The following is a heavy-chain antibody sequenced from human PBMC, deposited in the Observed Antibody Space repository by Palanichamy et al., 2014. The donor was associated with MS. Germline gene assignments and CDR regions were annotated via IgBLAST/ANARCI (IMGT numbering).Heavy chain of an antibody. CDR2: ISSTSTT. J-gene: IGHJ3*02. D-gene: IGHD2-2*02. CDR3: ARDFLYIDAFDI. V-gene: IGHV3-48*03. CDR1: GFTFSTYE. Sequence: EVRLVESGGGLVQPGGSLRLSCAASGFTFSTYEMNWVRQAPGKGLEWPSYISSTSTTYYADSVRGRFTISRDNAKNSLYLQMNSLRAEDTAVYYCARDFLYIDAFDIWGQGTMVTVSS.